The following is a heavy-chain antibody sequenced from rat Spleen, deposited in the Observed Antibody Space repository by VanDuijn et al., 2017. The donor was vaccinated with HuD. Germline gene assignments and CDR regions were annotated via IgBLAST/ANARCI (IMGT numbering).Heavy chain of an antibody. J-gene: IGHJ2*01. Sequence: EVQLVESGGGLVQPGRSLKLSCAASGFTFSDYYMAWVRQAPKKGLEWVASISYEGSSTYYGDSVKGRFTISRDNAKSTLYLQMNSLRSEDTATYYCARQRPLLGYWGQGVMVTVSS. CDR1: GFTFSDYY. V-gene: IGHV5-22*01. CDR3: ARQRPLLGY. CDR2: ISYEGSST. D-gene: IGHD1-1*01.